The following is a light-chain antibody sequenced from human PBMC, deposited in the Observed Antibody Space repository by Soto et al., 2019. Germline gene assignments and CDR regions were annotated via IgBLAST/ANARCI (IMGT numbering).Light chain of an antibody. CDR2: DVS. CDR3: CSYAGSYTDV. CDR1: SSDVGDYDY. J-gene: IGLJ1*01. V-gene: IGLV2-11*01. Sequence: QSALTQPRSVSGSPGQSVTISCTGTSSDVGDYDYVSWYQQHPGKAPKLMIYDVSKRPSGVPDRFSGSKSGNTASLTISGLQADDEADYYCCSYAGSYTDVFGTGTKVTVL.